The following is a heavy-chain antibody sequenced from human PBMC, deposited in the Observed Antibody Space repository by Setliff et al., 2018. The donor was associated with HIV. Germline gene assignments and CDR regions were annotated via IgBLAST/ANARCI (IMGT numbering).Heavy chain of an antibody. CDR2: IPHNGGT. V-gene: IGHV4-38-2*02. J-gene: IGHJ4*02. CDR1: GYSIGSGSF. Sequence: SETLSLTCSVSGYSIGSGSFWGWIRQPPGKGLEWIATIPHNGGTYYNPDPSLTGRVTISLDTSKNQFSLKLAFVTAADTAVYYCARYSTLTTNFDYWGQGTLVTVSS. D-gene: IGHD4-17*01. CDR3: ARYSTLTTNFDY.